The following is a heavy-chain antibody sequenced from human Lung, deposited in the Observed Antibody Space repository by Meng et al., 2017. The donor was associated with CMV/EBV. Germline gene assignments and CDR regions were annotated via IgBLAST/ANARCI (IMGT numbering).Heavy chain of an antibody. D-gene: IGHD7-27*01. V-gene: IGHV1-2*02. CDR1: GHTFTAHY. CDR3: ARDNNWGPDY. Sequence: ASVKVSCNASGHTFTAHYFHWVRQAPGQGLEWMGWIHPHRGDTNYVQQFQGSVTLTRDTSINKSYMELTRLTSDDTAVYYCARDNNWGPDYWGQGTLVTVSS. J-gene: IGHJ4*02. CDR2: IHPHRGDT.